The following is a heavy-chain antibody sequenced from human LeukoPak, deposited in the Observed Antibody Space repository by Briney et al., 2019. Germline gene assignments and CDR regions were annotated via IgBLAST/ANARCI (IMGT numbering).Heavy chain of an antibody. V-gene: IGHV1-69*01. Sequence: GSSVKVSCKASGGTFSSYAISWVRQAPGQGLERMGGIIPIFGTANYAQKFQGRVTITADESTSTAYMELSSLRSEDTAVYYCARMRRSRDVLRYFDWLPSGFDYWGQGTLVTVSS. CDR2: IIPIFGTA. J-gene: IGHJ4*02. D-gene: IGHD3-9*01. CDR1: GGTFSSYA. CDR3: ARMRRSRDVLRYFDWLPSGFDY.